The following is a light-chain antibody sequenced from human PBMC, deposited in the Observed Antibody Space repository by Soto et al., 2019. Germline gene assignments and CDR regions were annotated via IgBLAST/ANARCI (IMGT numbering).Light chain of an antibody. Sequence: QSALTQPPSASGSPGQSVTISCTGTSSDIGGYNYVSWYQQHPGKAPKLLISEVNKRPSGVPDRFSGSKSDNTASLTVSGLQAEDEADYYCSSKTGNNNWVFGGGTKLTVL. J-gene: IGLJ3*02. CDR3: SSKTGNNNWV. V-gene: IGLV2-8*01. CDR1: SSDIGGYNY. CDR2: EVN.